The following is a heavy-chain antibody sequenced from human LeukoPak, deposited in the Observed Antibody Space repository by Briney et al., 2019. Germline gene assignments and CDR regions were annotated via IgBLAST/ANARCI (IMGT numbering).Heavy chain of an antibody. D-gene: IGHD3-9*01. Sequence: GGSLRLSCAASGFTFSSYSMTWVRQAPGKGLEWVSSISSSSSYIYYADSVKGRFTISRDNAKNSLYLQMNSLRAEDTAVYYCARGYYDILTGYYYYFGYWGQGTLVTVSS. CDR2: ISSSSSYI. V-gene: IGHV3-21*01. CDR1: GFTFSSYS. CDR3: ARGYYDILTGYYYYFGY. J-gene: IGHJ4*02.